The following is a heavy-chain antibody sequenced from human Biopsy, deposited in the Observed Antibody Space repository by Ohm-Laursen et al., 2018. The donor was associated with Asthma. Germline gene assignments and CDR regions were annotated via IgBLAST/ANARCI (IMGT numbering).Heavy chain of an antibody. Sequence: ASVKVSCKTSGYTFNSTGITWVRQAPGQGLEWMGWISVYNGNTKVAQKLQDRVTMITDTSTSTAYMELRSLRSDDTAVYLCARAVDYSHYYGIDVWGQGTTVTVS. J-gene: IGHJ6*02. CDR3: ARAVDYSHYYGIDV. D-gene: IGHD3-10*01. CDR1: GYTFNSTG. V-gene: IGHV1-18*01. CDR2: ISVYNGNT.